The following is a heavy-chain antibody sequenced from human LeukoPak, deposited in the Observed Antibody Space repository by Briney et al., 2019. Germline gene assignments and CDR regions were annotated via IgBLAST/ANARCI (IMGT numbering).Heavy chain of an antibody. CDR2: IYTSGST. Sequence: PSETLSLTCTVSGGSISSGSYYWSWIRQPAGKGLEWIGRIYTSGSTSYNPSLKSRVTISVDTSKNQFSLKLSSVTAADTAVYYCARVSRGLAFDIWGQGTMVTVSS. CDR1: GGSISSGSYY. J-gene: IGHJ3*02. CDR3: ARVSRGLAFDI. D-gene: IGHD2-2*01. V-gene: IGHV4-61*02.